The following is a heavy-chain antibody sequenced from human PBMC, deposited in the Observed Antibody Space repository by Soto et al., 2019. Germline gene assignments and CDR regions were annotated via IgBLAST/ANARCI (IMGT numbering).Heavy chain of an antibody. Sequence: GGSLRLSCAASGLICSSYYRSWVRQAPGKGLEWVSTILVDGRTFYVDSVKGRFTISRDSSQNTVYLQMNSLTAGDTALYYCARDMIVVARPKDHPKRHAFDIWGQGTMVTVSS. J-gene: IGHJ3*02. CDR2: ILVDGRT. V-gene: IGHV3-23*01. CDR1: GLICSSYY. D-gene: IGHD3-22*01. CDR3: ARDMIVVARPKDHPKRHAFDI.